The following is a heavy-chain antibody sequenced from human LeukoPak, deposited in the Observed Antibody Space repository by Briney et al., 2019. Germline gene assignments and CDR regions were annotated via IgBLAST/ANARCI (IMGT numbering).Heavy chain of an antibody. J-gene: IGHJ4*02. CDR2: ISSSAGNT. V-gene: IGHV3-23*01. D-gene: IGHD4-17*01. Sequence: GGSLRLSCAASGFTFSSYAISWVRQAPGKGLEWVSGISSSAGNTNYADSVKGRFPISRENSKNTLYLQMNSLRVEDTAVYYCAKAQLRVTTGIDNWGQGTLVTVSS. CDR1: GFTFSSYA. CDR3: AKAQLRVTTGIDN.